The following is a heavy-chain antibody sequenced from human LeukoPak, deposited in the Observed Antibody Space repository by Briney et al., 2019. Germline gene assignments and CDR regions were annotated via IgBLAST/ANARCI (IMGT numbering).Heavy chain of an antibody. D-gene: IGHD6-19*01. CDR1: GFTFSSYW. CDR2: INSDGSST. J-gene: IGHJ4*02. CDR3: ARVAAVAGTGAGFDY. Sequence: GGSLRLSCAASGFTFSSYWMHWVRQAPGKGLVWVSRINSDGSSTSYADSVKGRFTISRDNAKNTLYLQMNSLRAEGTAVYYCARVAAVAGTGAGFDYWGQGTLVTVSS. V-gene: IGHV3-74*01.